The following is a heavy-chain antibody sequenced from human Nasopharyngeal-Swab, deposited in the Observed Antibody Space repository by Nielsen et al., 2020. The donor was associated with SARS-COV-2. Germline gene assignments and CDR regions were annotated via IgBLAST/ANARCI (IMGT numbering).Heavy chain of an antibody. V-gene: IGHV1-69*01. Sequence: WVRQAPGQGLEWMGGIIPIFGTAKYAQKFQGRVTITADESTSTAYMELSSLRSEDTAVYYCAKGNVTLIRGVIENYYYYGTDVWGQGTTVTVSS. J-gene: IGHJ6*02. CDR2: IIPIFGTA. D-gene: IGHD3-10*01. CDR3: AKGNVTLIRGVIENYYYYGTDV.